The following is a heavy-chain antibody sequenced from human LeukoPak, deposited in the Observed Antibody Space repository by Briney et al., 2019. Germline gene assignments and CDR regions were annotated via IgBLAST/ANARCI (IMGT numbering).Heavy chain of an antibody. V-gene: IGHV4-34*01. CDR1: GGSFSGYY. CDR3: AQLLIQSSGTDDY. J-gene: IGHJ4*02. D-gene: IGHD6-13*01. Sequence: PSETLSLTCAVYGGSFSGYYWSWIRQPPGKGLEWIGEINHSGSTNYNPSLKSRVTISVDTSKNQFSLKLSSVTAADTAVYYCAQLLIQSSGTDDYWGQGTLVTVSS. CDR2: INHSGST.